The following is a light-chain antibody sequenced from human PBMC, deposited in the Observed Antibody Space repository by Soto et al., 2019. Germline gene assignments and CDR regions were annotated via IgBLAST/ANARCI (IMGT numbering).Light chain of an antibody. CDR1: QSVTGSY. Sequence: ELVSTASPGTLSSSRSASVTLSCKASQSVTGSYLAWYQQKPGQPPRLVIYAASSRATGIPDRLSGSGSGTDFTLTISRLEPEDLAVYDCQQYGNAPWTFGQGTKVDIK. CDR3: QQYGNAPWT. J-gene: IGKJ1*01. CDR2: AAS. V-gene: IGKV3-20*01.